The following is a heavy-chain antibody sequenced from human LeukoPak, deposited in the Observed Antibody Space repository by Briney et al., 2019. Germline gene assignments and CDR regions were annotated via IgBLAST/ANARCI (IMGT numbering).Heavy chain of an antibody. CDR2: IHQRGST. CDR1: AGSISSSNW. J-gene: IGHJ3*02. CDR3: ARTNAFDI. Sequence: SQTLSLTCAVAAGSISSSNWWSGIRQPPEKGVEWIGEIHQRGSTNYNPSFRGRATISVDTSKNQFSLKLSSVTAADTAVYYCARTNAFDIRGQGTMVTVSS. V-gene: IGHV4-4*02.